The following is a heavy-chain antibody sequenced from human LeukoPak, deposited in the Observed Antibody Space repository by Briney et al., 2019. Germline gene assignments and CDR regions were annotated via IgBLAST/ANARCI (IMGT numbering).Heavy chain of an antibody. CDR2: IDGGGGRT. CDR1: GFAFSSYA. D-gene: IGHD6-25*01. V-gene: IGHV3-23*01. Sequence: GGSLRLSCTASGFAFSSYAMSWVRQAPGVGLEWVSAIDGGGGRTWHADSVRGRFTISRDNSKNTLFMQMNSLRAEDTAVYYCAKPKLKSAAGFDYWGQGTLVTVSS. CDR3: AKPKLKSAAGFDY. J-gene: IGHJ4*02.